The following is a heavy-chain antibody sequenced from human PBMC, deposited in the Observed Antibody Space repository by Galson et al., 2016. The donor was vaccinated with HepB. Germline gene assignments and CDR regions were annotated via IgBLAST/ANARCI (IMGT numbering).Heavy chain of an antibody. J-gene: IGHJ3*02. CDR3: ARARVGYQDAFDI. CDR1: GFTFRSYS. CDR2: ISSSSSFI. D-gene: IGHD5-18*01. V-gene: IGHV3-21*01. Sequence: SLSLSCAASGFTFRSYSMNWVRPAPGKGLEWVSSISSSSSFIYYADSAKGRFTLSRYDAKHPLYLQMNSLRAEDTAVYYCARARVGYQDAFDIWGQGTMVTVSS.